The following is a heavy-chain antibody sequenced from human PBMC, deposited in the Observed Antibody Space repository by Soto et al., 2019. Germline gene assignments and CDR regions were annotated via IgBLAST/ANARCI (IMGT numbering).Heavy chain of an antibody. V-gene: IGHV4-34*01. Sequence: PSETLSLTCAVYGGSFSGYYWSWIRQPPGKGLEWIGEINDSGSTNYNPSLKSRVTMSVDTSKNQFSLNLNSVTAADTAVYYCARGKTYGTGGSCSGHFDSWGQGTLVTVSS. CDR1: GGSFSGYY. CDR2: INDSGST. CDR3: ARGKTYGTGGSCSGHFDS. J-gene: IGHJ4*01. D-gene: IGHD2-15*01.